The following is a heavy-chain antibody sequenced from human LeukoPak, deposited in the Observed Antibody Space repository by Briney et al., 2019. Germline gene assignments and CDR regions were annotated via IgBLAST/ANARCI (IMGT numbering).Heavy chain of an antibody. V-gene: IGHV3-30-3*01. Sequence: GGSLRLSCVASGFNFSPYAVHWVRQAPGKGLEWVAMISNDGTTESYTDSVKGRFTISRDNFNNALYLQMNGLRLEDTAVYYCAKDSRDRLAAAAIDYWGQGTLVTVSS. J-gene: IGHJ4*02. D-gene: IGHD6-13*01. CDR1: GFNFSPYA. CDR3: AKDSRDRLAAAAIDY. CDR2: ISNDGTTE.